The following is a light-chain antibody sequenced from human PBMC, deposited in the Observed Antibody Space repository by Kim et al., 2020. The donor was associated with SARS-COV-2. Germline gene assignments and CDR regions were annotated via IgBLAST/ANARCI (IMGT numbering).Light chain of an antibody. J-gene: IGKJ4*01. CDR1: QTLLYRSNNKNY. Sequence: DIVMTQSPDSLAVSLGERATINCKSSQTLLYRSNNKNYLAWYQQKPGQPPKLLIYWASTRQSGVPDRFSGSGSGTDFTLTISSLQAEDVAVYYCQQYYSSPLNFGGGTKVQIK. CDR2: WAS. CDR3: QQYYSSPLN. V-gene: IGKV4-1*01.